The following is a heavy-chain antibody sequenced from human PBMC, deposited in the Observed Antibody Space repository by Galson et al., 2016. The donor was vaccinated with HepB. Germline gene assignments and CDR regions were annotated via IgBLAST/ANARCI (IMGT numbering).Heavy chain of an antibody. V-gene: IGHV3-49*04. CDR2: IRSNAYGATT. Sequence: SLRLSCATSGFSFGDYAMSWVRQAPGKGLEWLGFIRSNAYGATTKYAASVKGRFTISRDDSKSIAYLKMDSLKTEDTAVYYCTREHLWSPVSFFDCWGQGTLVPVSS. J-gene: IGHJ4*02. CDR3: TREHLWSPVSFFDC. CDR1: GFSFGDYA. D-gene: IGHD5-18*01.